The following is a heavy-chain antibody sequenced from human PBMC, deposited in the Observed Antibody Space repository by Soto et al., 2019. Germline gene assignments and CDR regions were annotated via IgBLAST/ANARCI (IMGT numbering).Heavy chain of an antibody. CDR1: GGSITSYY. D-gene: IGHD5-18*01. Sequence: SETLSLTCTVSGGSITSYYWSWIRQPPGKGLEWIGYIYFSGSANYNPSLKSRVTISVDTSKNQFSLKLSSVTAADTAVYYCAKDSGYNYGYFRWFDPWGQGTLVTVSS. J-gene: IGHJ5*02. V-gene: IGHV4-59*01. CDR3: AKDSGYNYGYFRWFDP. CDR2: IYFSGSA.